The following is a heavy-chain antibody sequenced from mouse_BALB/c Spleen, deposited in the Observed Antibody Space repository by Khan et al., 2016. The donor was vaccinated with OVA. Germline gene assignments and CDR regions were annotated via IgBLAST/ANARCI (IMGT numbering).Heavy chain of an antibody. D-gene: IGHD1-1*02. CDR2: INTYTGEP. CDR1: GYTLTNYG. J-gene: IGHJ1*01. CDR3: ASGGYWYFDV. V-gene: IGHV9-3-1*01. Sequence: QIQLVQSGPELKKPGETVKISCKASGYTLTNYGMNWVKQAPGKGLKWMGWINTYTGEPTYADDFKGRFVFSLETSASTAYLQINNLKNEDTATYFCASGGYWYFDVWGAGTTVTVSS.